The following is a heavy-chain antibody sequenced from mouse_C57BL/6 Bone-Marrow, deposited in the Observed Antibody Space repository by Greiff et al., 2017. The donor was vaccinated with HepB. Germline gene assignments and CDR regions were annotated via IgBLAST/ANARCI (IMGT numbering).Heavy chain of an antibody. CDR2: INPYNGGT. V-gene: IGHV1-19*01. J-gene: IGHJ4*01. CDR1: GYTFTDYY. D-gene: IGHD2-3*01. CDR3: ARLGIYDGYYGSAMDY. Sequence: VLLQQSGPVLVKPGASVKMSCKASGYTFTDYYMNWVKQSHGKSLEWIGVINPYNGGTSYNQKFKGKATLTVDKSSSTAYMELNSLTSEDSAVYYCARLGIYDGYYGSAMDYWGQGTSVTVSS.